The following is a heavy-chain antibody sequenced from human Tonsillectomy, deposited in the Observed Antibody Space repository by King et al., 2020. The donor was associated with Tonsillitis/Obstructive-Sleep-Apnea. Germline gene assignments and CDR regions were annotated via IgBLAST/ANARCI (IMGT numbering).Heavy chain of an antibody. CDR1: GGSISSYY. Sequence: QLQESGPGLVKPSETLSLTCTVSGGSISSYYWSWIRQPPGKGLEWIGYIYYSGSTNYNPSLKSRVTISVDTSKTQFSLKLSSVTAADTAVYYCARLVYCGGDCYLLDYWGQGTLVTVSS. CDR3: ARLVYCGGDCYLLDY. CDR2: IYYSGST. J-gene: IGHJ4*02. V-gene: IGHV4-59*01. D-gene: IGHD2-21*01.